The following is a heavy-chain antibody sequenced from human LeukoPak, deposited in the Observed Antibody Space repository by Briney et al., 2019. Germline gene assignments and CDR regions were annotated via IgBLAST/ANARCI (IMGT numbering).Heavy chain of an antibody. CDR2: INHSGST. J-gene: IGHJ2*01. CDR3: ARVGDGDYWYFDL. V-gene: IGHV4-34*01. D-gene: IGHD4-17*01. Sequence: SETLSLTCAVYGGSFSGYYWSWIRQPPGKGLEWIGEINHSGSTNYNPSLKSRVTISVDRSKNQFSLKLSSVTAADTAVYYCARVGDGDYWYFDLWGRGTLVTVSS. CDR1: GGSFSGYY.